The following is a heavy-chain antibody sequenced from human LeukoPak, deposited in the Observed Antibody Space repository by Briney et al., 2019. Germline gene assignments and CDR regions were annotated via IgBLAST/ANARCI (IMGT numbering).Heavy chain of an antibody. CDR3: ARDLMSWTGNTSDY. CDR2: IIPILGIA. V-gene: IGHV1-69*04. CDR1: GGTFSSYA. D-gene: IGHD3-16*01. J-gene: IGHJ4*02. Sequence: SVKVSCTASGGTFSSYAISWVRPAPGQGLEWMGRIIPILGIANYAQKFQGRVTITADKSTSTAYMELSSLRSEDTAVYYCARDLMSWTGNTSDYWGQGTLVTVSS.